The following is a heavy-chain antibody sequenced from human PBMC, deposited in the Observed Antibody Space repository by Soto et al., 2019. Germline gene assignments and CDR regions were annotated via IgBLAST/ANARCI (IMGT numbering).Heavy chain of an antibody. CDR1: GGSFSGYY. CDR3: GGTTVDLIGSY. J-gene: IGHJ4*02. V-gene: IGHV4-34*01. D-gene: IGHD4-4*01. Sequence: QVQLQQWGAGLLKPSETLSLTCAVYGGSFSGYYWSWIRQPPGSGLEWIGEINHSGSTNYNPSLQSPVTLSVDTSKTQFSLKLSSVTAADTAVYYCGGTTVDLIGSYRGQGTLVTVSS. CDR2: INHSGST.